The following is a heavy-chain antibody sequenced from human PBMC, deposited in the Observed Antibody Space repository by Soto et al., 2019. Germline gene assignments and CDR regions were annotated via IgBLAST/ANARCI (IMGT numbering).Heavy chain of an antibody. V-gene: IGHV3-30-3*01. CDR1: GFTFSSYA. CDR3: ARTIYTVTPRREYYYGMDV. Sequence: SGGSLRLSCAASGFTFSSYAMHWVRQAPGKGLEWVAVISYDGSNKYYADSVKGRFTISRDNSKNTLYLQMNSLRAEDTAVYYCARTIYTVTPRREYYYGMDVWGQGTTVTVSS. J-gene: IGHJ6*02. CDR2: ISYDGSNK. D-gene: IGHD4-4*01.